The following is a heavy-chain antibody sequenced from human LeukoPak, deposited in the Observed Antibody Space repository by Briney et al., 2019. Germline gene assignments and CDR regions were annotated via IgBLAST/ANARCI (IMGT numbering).Heavy chain of an antibody. CDR3: ARGPYCSSTSCSIAGAFDI. D-gene: IGHD2-2*01. Sequence: SETLSLTCTVSGGSISSYYWSWIRQPPGEGLEWIGYIYYSGSTNYNPSLKSRVTISVDTSKNQFSLKLSSVTAADTAVYYCARGPYCSSTSCSIAGAFDIWGQGTMVTVSS. J-gene: IGHJ3*02. CDR2: IYYSGST. V-gene: IGHV4-59*01. CDR1: GGSISSYY.